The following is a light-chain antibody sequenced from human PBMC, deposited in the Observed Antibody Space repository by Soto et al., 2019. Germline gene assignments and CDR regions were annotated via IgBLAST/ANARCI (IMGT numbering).Light chain of an antibody. Sequence: QSVLTQPPSVSGAPGQRVTISCTGSSSNIGAGYDVHWYQQLLGTAPKLLIYGNSDRPSGVPDRFSGSKSGTSASLAITGLQAEDEADYYCQSYDSSMSGYVFGTGTKGTAL. CDR1: SSNIGAGYD. J-gene: IGLJ1*01. CDR2: GNS. V-gene: IGLV1-40*01. CDR3: QSYDSSMSGYV.